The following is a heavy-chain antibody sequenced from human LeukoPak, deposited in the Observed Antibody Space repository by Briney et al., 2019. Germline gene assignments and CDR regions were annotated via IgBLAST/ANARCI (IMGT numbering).Heavy chain of an antibody. Sequence: QTGGSLRLSCAASGFTFSSYGMHWVRQAPGKGLEWVAFIRYDGSNKYYADSVKGRFTISRDNSKNTLYLQMNSLRAEDTAVYYCAKDRVVPAAHYMDVWGKGTTVTVSS. V-gene: IGHV3-30*02. CDR2: IRYDGSNK. CDR1: GFTFSSYG. J-gene: IGHJ6*03. D-gene: IGHD2-2*01. CDR3: AKDRVVPAAHYMDV.